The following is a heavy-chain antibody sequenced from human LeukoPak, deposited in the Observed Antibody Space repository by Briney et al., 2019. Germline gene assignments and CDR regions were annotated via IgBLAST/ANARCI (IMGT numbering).Heavy chain of an antibody. CDR2: IAYDGSDK. CDR1: GFTFSSYA. Sequence: GGSLRPSCAASGFTFSSYAMHWVRQAPGKGLEWVALIAYDGSDKYYTDSVKGRFTISRDNSKNTVYLQMNSLKPEDTGVYYCARYSPPAYYDILTAYSTGFDYWGQGTLVTVST. D-gene: IGHD3-9*01. V-gene: IGHV3-30*04. J-gene: IGHJ4*02. CDR3: ARYSPPAYYDILTAYSTGFDY.